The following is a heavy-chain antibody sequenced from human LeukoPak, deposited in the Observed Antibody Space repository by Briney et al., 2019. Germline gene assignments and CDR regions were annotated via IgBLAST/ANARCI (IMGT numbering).Heavy chain of an antibody. V-gene: IGHV4-59*11. CDR2: IHSSGST. CDR1: GGSLSGHF. J-gene: IGHJ4*02. Sequence: PLDTLSLTCTVSGGSLSGHFWSWFRRPPGKGLENIGYIHSSGSTNYNPSYKSRVTVSLEMSKNQFSLSLSSVTAADTAVYYCARDPGDTDWYNFDFWGQGILATVSS. D-gene: IGHD3-9*01. CDR3: ARDPGDTDWYNFDF.